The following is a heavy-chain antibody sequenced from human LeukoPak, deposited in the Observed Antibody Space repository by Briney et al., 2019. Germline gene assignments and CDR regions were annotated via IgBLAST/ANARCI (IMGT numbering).Heavy chain of an antibody. Sequence: GGSLRLSCAASGFTFSTYAMSWVRQAPGKGLEWVSAISGSGDSTYYADSVKGRFTISRDNSKNTLYPQMNSLRAEDTAVYYCAKGTGYYYYYGMDVWGQGTTVTVSS. J-gene: IGHJ6*02. CDR1: GFTFSTYA. CDR3: AKGTGYYYYYGMDV. V-gene: IGHV3-23*01. D-gene: IGHD3/OR15-3a*01. CDR2: ISGSGDST.